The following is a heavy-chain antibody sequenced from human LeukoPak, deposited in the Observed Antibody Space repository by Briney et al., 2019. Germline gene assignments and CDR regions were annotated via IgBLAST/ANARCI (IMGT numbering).Heavy chain of an antibody. D-gene: IGHD6-19*01. CDR3: ARVAVAVDY. V-gene: IGHV4-59*01. J-gene: IGHJ4*02. CDR1: GGSISSYY. Sequence: SETLSLTCTVSGGSISSYYWSWIRQPPGKGLEWIGYIHYSGSTNYNPSLKSRVTISVDTSKNQFSLKLSSVTAADTAVYYCARVAVAVDYWGQGTLVTVSS. CDR2: IHYSGST.